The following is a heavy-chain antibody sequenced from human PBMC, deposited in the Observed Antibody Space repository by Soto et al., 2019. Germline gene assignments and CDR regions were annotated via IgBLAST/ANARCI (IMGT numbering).Heavy chain of an antibody. J-gene: IGHJ4*02. CDR2: IHHGGTP. CDR1: GASTTDNNYY. V-gene: IGHV4-39*01. D-gene: IGHD2-15*01. Sequence: SETLSLTCTVSGASTTDNNYYWGWVRQPPGKGLEWIGSIHHGGTPYYNPSLKGRVAISWQLSKSQFSLNVNYVTAADAALYFCARHVPTHANTQSFHYCLDSWGQGIPVTVSS. CDR3: ARHVPTHANTQSFHYCLDS.